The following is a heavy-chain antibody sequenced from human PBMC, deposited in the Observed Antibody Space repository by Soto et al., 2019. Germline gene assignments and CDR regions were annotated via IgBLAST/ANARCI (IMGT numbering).Heavy chain of an antibody. Sequence: PSETLSLTCTVSGASISGFYWSWIRKSAGKGLEWIGRIYATGTTDYNPSLKSRVMMSVDTSKKQFSLKLRSVTAVDTAVYHCVRDGTKTLRDWFDPWGQGISVTVSS. V-gene: IGHV4-4*07. CDR1: GASISGFY. CDR3: VRDGTKTLRDWFDP. D-gene: IGHD1-1*01. CDR2: IYATGTT. J-gene: IGHJ5*02.